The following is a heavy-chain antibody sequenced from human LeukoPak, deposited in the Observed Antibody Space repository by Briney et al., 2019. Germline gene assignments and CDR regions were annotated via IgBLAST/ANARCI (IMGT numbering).Heavy chain of an antibody. CDR1: GGSISSGGYY. CDR2: IYYSGST. Sequence: SETLSLTCTVSGGSISSGGYYWGWIRQPPGKGLEWIGSIYYSGSTYYNPSLKSRVTISVDTSKNQFSLKLSSVTAADTAVYYCARVETLVRDGYIITLFDPWGQGTLVTVSS. V-gene: IGHV4-39*07. J-gene: IGHJ5*02. D-gene: IGHD5-24*01. CDR3: ARVETLVRDGYIITLFDP.